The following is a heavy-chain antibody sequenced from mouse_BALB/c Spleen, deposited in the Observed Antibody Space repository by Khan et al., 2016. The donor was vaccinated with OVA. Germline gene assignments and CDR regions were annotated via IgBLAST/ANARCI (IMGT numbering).Heavy chain of an antibody. CDR3: ARRGYENGRGAIFAY. D-gene: IGHD2-2*01. CDR1: GFSLPNSS. Sequence: QVQLKQSGPGLVQPSQSLSITCTVSGFSLPNSSVPWVRHSPGNGLLWLGVILCPASSAYNPAFISSLSTSKDNSSSHVFFQMNHLQPTDTAIYSCARRGYENGRGAIFAYRGQGSQVSVSA. J-gene: IGHJ3*01. CDR2: ILCPASS. V-gene: IGHV2-2*02.